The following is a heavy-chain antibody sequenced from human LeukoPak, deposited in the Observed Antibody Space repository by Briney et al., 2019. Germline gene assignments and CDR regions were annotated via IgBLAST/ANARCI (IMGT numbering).Heavy chain of an antibody. CDR2: IYYSGST. D-gene: IGHD3-22*01. CDR1: GGSISSYY. V-gene: IGHV4-59*01. Sequence: SETLSLTCTVSGGSISSYYWSWIRQPPGKGLEWIGYIYYSGSTNYNPSLKSRVTISVDTSKNQLSLKLSSVTAADTAVYYCALAPGAYYYDSSGYGAFDIWGQGTMVTVSS. CDR3: ALAPGAYYYDSSGYGAFDI. J-gene: IGHJ3*02.